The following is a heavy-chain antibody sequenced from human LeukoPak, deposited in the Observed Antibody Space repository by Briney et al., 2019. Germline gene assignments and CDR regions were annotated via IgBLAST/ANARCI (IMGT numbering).Heavy chain of an antibody. CDR2: INHSGST. Sequence: PSEPLSLTCAVYGGSFSGYYWSWIRQPPGKGLEWIGEINHSGSTNYNPSLKSRVTISVDTSKNQFSLKLSSVTAADTAVYYCARGRGYYDILTGYFPFGYWGQGTLVTVPP. CDR1: GGSFSGYY. J-gene: IGHJ4*02. V-gene: IGHV4-34*01. CDR3: ARGRGYYDILTGYFPFGY. D-gene: IGHD3-9*01.